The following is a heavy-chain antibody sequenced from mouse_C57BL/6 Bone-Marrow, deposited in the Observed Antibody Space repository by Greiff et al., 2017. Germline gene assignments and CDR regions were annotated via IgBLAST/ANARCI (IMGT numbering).Heavy chain of an antibody. CDR3: ALRFAY. J-gene: IGHJ3*01. V-gene: IGHV1-82*01. CDR2: IYPGDGDT. CDR1: GYTFTSSW. Sequence: QVQLQQPGAELVKPGASVKLSCKASGYTFTSSWMNWVKQRPGKGLEWIGRIYPGDGDTNYNGKFKGKATLTADKSSSTAYMQLSSLTSEDSAVYFCALRFAYWGQGTLVTVSA.